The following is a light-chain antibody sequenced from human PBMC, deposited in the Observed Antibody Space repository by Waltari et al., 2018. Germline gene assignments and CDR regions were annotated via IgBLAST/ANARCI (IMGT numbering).Light chain of an antibody. CDR3: QSYDTSLGVV. J-gene: IGLJ2*01. CDR1: WSNIGAGYD. Sequence: QSVLTQPPSVSGALGQRVTISCTGSWSNIGAGYDVHWYQQLPGTAPTLLVYGVNTRPPGVPDRFFGSKSGTSASLAIPGLQPEDEADYYCQSYDTSLGVVFGGGTKLTVL. V-gene: IGLV1-40*01. CDR2: GVN.